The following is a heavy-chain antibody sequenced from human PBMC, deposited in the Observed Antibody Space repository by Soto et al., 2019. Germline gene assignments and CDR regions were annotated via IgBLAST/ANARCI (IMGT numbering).Heavy chain of an antibody. J-gene: IGHJ4*02. CDR1: GYTFTSYA. V-gene: IGHV1-3*01. Sequence: ASVKVSCKASGYTFTSYAMHWVRQAPGQRLEWMGWINAGNGNTKYSQKFQGRVTITRDTSASTAYMELSSLRSEDTAVYYCMRDREYGDYPRAAFDYWGQGTLVTVSS. CDR3: MRDREYGDYPRAAFDY. D-gene: IGHD4-17*01. CDR2: INAGNGNT.